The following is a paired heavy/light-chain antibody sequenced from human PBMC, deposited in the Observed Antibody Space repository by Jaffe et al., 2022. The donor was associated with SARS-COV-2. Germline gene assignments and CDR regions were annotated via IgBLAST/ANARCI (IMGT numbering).Light chain of an antibody. CDR2: LGS. CDR3: MQALQTPWT. Sequence: DIVMTQSPLSLPVTPGEPASISCRSSQSLLHSNGYNYLDWYLQKPGQSPQLLIYLGSNRASGVPDRFSGSGSGTDFTLKISRVEAEDVGVYYCMQALQTPWTFGQGTKLEIK. V-gene: IGKV2-28*01. J-gene: IGKJ2*02. CDR1: QSLLHSNGYNY.
Heavy chain of an antibody. J-gene: IGHJ6*02. CDR1: GFTFSSYS. V-gene: IGHV3-21*01. D-gene: IGHD3-3*01. CDR3: ARDRWFLEEEGDYYYYGMDV. CDR2: ISSSSSYI. Sequence: EVQLVESGGGLVKPGGSLRLSCAASGFTFSSYSMNWVRQAPGKGLEWVSSISSSSSYIYYADSVKGRFTISRDNAKNSLYLQMNSLRAEDTAVYYCARDRWFLEEEGDYYYYGMDVWGQGTTVTVSS.